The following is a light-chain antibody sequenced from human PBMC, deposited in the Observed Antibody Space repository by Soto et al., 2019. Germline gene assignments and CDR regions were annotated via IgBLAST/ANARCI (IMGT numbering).Light chain of an antibody. J-gene: IGLJ3*02. V-gene: IGLV1-44*01. Sequence: QSVLTQPPSASGTPGQRVTISCSGSSSNIGSHVVNWYQQVPGTAPKLLIYTNNQRPSGVPDRFSDSKSGTSASLAISGRQSEDEADYYCAAWDGSLKSWVFGGGTKVTVL. CDR3: AAWDGSLKSWV. CDR1: SSNIGSHV. CDR2: TNN.